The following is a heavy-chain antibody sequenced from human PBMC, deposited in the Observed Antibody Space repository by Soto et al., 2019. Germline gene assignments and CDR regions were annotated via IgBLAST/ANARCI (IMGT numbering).Heavy chain of an antibody. Sequence: EVQLVEAGGGLVQPGGSLRLSCVASGFTFSTDSMNWVRQAPGKGLEWVAHISTSGATRYYAESVKGRFTIYRDNAKTSLYLQMDRLRNEDTDVYYCARFFGSGFDYWGQGTLVTVSS. J-gene: IGHJ4*02. V-gene: IGHV3-48*02. CDR3: ARFFGSGFDY. CDR1: GFTFSTDS. CDR2: ISTSGATR. D-gene: IGHD6-19*01.